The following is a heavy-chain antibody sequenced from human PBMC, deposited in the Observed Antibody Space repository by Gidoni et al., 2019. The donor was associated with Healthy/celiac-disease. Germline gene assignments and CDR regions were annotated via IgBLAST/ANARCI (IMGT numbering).Heavy chain of an antibody. CDR3: ARQGGTTSGNWFDP. J-gene: IGHJ5*02. CDR2: IYYSGST. V-gene: IGHV4-39*01. CDR1: GGSISSSSSY. Sequence: QLQLQESGPGLVKPSETLSLTCTVSGGSISSSSSYWGWIRKPPGKGLEWIGSIYYSGSTYYNPSIKSRVTISVDTSKNQFSLKLSSVTAADTAVYYCARQGGTTSGNWFDPWGQGTLVTVSS. D-gene: IGHD1-7*01.